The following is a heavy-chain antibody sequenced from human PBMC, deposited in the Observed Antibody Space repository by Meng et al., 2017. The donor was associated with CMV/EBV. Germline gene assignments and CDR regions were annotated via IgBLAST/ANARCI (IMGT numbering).Heavy chain of an antibody. V-gene: IGHV3-13*01. CDR1: GFTFSSYD. D-gene: IGHD3-22*01. CDR3: ARGTPDITMIVPPVAFDI. Sequence: GESLKISCAASGFTFSSYDMHWVRQATGKGLEWVSAIGTAGDTYYPGSVKGRFTISRENAKNSLYLQMNSLRVGDTAVYYCARGTPDITMIVPPVAFDIWGQGTMVTVSS. CDR2: IGTAGDT. J-gene: IGHJ3*02.